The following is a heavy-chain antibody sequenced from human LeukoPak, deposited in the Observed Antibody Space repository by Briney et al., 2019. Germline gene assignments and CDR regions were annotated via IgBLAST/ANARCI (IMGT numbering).Heavy chain of an antibody. J-gene: IGHJ4*02. Sequence: PSETLSLTCTVSGGSISSNYYWSWIRQPAGKGLEYIGRIYNSGITNYNPSLKSRVTISVDTSKNQFSLKLSSVTAADTAVYYCAKMGEIVVVPAATSFHFDYWGQGTLVTVSS. CDR3: AKMGEIVVVPAATSFHFDY. CDR2: IYNSGIT. D-gene: IGHD2-2*01. V-gene: IGHV4-4*07. CDR1: GGSISSNYY.